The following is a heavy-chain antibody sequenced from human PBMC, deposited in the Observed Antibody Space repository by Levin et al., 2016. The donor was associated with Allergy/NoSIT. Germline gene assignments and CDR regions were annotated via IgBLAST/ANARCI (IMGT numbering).Heavy chain of an antibody. D-gene: IGHD6-19*01. CDR3: AKWPAVAGTSSLRRFYFDY. Sequence: GESLKISCAASGFTFSSYAMSWVRQAPGKGLEWVSAISGSGGTTYYADSVKGRFAISRDNSKNTVYLQMNSLRAEDTAVYYCAKWPAVAGTSSLRRFYFDYWGQGILVTVAS. V-gene: IGHV3-23*01. CDR1: GFTFSSYA. J-gene: IGHJ4*02. CDR2: ISGSGGTT.